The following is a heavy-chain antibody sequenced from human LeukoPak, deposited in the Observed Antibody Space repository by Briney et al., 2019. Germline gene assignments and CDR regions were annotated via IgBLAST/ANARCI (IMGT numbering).Heavy chain of an antibody. CDR3: AKDLSAFDI. Sequence: GGSLRLSCAASGFTFNNYAMTWVRQAPGKGLEWVSVIGGSTGNTYYADSVKGRFTISRDNSKNTLYLQMNSLRAEDTAVYYCAKDLSAFDIWGQGTMVTVSS. V-gene: IGHV3-23*01. J-gene: IGHJ3*02. CDR1: GFTFNNYA. CDR2: IGGSTGNT.